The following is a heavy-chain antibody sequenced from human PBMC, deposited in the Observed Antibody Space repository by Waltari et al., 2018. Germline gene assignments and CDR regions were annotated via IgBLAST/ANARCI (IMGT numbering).Heavy chain of an antibody. V-gene: IGHV4-39*07. J-gene: IGHJ6*03. CDR3: ARLINYYGSGSYYYYYYMDV. CDR1: GGSISSSSYY. CDR2: IYYSGST. Sequence: QLQLQESGPGLVKPSETLSLTCTVSGGSISSSSYYWGWIRQPPGTGLEWIGSIYYSGSTYYNPSLKSRVTISVDTSKNQFSLKLSSVTAADTAVYYCARLINYYGSGSYYYYYYMDVWGKGTTVTVSS. D-gene: IGHD3-10*01.